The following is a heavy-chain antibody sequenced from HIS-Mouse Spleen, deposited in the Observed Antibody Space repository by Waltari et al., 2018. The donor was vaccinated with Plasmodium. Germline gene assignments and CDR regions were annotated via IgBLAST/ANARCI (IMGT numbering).Heavy chain of an antibody. J-gene: IGHJ4*02. D-gene: IGHD3-3*01. Sequence: QVQLQQWGAGLLKPSETLSLTCAVYGGSFRGYYWSWIRQPPGRGLEWIGEINNRGSTNYNPSLKGRGTISVDTSKNQFSLKLSSVTAADTAVYYCARGRGDYDFWSGYYQFDYWGQGTLVTVSS. CDR2: INNRGST. CDR3: ARGRGDYDFWSGYYQFDY. CDR1: GGSFRGYY. V-gene: IGHV4-34*01.